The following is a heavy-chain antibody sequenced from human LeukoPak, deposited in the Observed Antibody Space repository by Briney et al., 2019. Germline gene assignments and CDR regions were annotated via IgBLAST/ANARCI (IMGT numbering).Heavy chain of an antibody. J-gene: IGHJ4*02. D-gene: IGHD6-6*01. V-gene: IGHV3-30-3*01. Sequence: GGSLRLSCAASGFTFSSYAMHWVRQAPGKGLEWVAVISYDGSNKYYADSVKGRFTISRDNSKNTLYLQMNSLRAEDTAVYYCATTSSSFDYWGQGTLVTVSS. CDR1: GFTFSSYA. CDR3: ATTSSSFDY. CDR2: ISYDGSNK.